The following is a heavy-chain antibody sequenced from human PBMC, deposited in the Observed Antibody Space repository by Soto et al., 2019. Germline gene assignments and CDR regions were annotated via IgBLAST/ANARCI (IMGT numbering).Heavy chain of an antibody. CDR2: SNWKGDI. V-gene: IGHV3-9*01. Sequence: PGGSLRLSCAVSGFTFDDNAMHWVRQAPEKGLEWVSGSNWKGDIGYADSVKGRFTISRDNAENPLYLQINSLRAEDTALYYCAISQDRGGRTTFIYWGQGTQVTVSS. J-gene: IGHJ4*02. D-gene: IGHD3-16*01. CDR1: GFTFDDNA. CDR3: AISQDRGGRTTFIY.